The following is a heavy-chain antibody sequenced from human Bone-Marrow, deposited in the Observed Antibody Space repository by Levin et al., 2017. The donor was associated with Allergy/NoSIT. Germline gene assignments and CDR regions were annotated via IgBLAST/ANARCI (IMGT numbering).Heavy chain of an antibody. Sequence: SVKVSCKASGFTFTSSAVQWVRQARGQRLEWIGWIVVGSGNTNYAQKFQERVTITRDMSTSTAYMELSSLRSEDTAVYYCAAALSHYYYGMDVWGQGTTVTVSS. D-gene: IGHD3-10*01. CDR3: AAALSHYYYGMDV. V-gene: IGHV1-58*01. CDR1: GFTFTSSA. CDR2: IVVGSGNT. J-gene: IGHJ6*02.